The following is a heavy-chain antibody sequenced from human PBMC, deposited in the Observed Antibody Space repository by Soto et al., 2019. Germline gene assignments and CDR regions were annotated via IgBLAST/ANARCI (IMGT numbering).Heavy chain of an antibody. Sequence: PGGSLRLSGAASGFTVSSNDMIWVRQAPGKGLEWVSVIYSGGSTYYADSVKGRFTISRDNSKNTLYLQMNSLRAEDTAVYYCARDIGIAAARDYYYYYGMDVWGQGTTVTVS. CDR3: ARDIGIAAARDYYYYYGMDV. CDR2: IYSGGST. CDR1: GFTVSSND. V-gene: IGHV3-66*01. J-gene: IGHJ6*02. D-gene: IGHD6-13*01.